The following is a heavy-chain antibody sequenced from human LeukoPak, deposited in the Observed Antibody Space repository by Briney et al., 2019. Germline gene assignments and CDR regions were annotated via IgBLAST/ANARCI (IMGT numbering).Heavy chain of an antibody. V-gene: IGHV1-69*04. Sequence: GASVKVSCKASGGTFSSYAISWVRQAPGQGLEWMGRIIPILGIANYAQKFQGRVTITADKSTSTAYMELSSLRSEDTAVYYCASLARYYGDSSLLDYWGQGTLVTVSS. D-gene: IGHD4-17*01. CDR2: IIPILGIA. CDR3: ASLARYYGDSSLLDY. J-gene: IGHJ4*02. CDR1: GGTFSSYA.